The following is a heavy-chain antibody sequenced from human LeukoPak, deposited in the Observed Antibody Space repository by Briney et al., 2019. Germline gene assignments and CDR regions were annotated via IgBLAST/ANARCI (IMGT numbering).Heavy chain of an antibody. J-gene: IGHJ5*02. D-gene: IGHD2-2*01. Sequence: SETLSLTCTVSGYSISSGYYWGWIRQPPGKGLEWIGSIYHSGSTYYNPSLKSRVTISVDTSKNQFSLKLSSVTAADTAVYYCARDTGGAVVVPAFNWFDPWGQGTLVTVSS. CDR3: ARDTGGAVVVPAFNWFDP. CDR2: IYHSGST. V-gene: IGHV4-38-2*02. CDR1: GYSISSGYY.